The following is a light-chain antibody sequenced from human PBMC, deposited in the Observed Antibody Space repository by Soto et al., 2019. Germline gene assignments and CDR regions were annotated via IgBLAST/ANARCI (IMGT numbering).Light chain of an antibody. J-gene: IGKJ4*01. CDR3: QQKNEWSLT. CDR1: QSVTT. CDR2: YVS. V-gene: IGKV3-11*01. Sequence: EIVLTQSPATLSLSPGEGATLSCRASQSVTTLGGYQQKPGQAPRLLIYYVSKRATGIPARFSGSGSGTDFTLTLSSLQPEDLAVYYCQQKNEWSLTFGGGTKVEIK.